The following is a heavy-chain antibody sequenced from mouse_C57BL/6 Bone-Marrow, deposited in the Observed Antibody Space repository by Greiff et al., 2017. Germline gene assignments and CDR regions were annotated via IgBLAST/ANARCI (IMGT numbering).Heavy chain of an antibody. Sequence: EVKLQESGPGLVKPSQSLSLTCSVTGYSITSGYYWNWIRQFPGNKLEWMGYISYDGSNNYNPSLKNRISITRDTSKNQFFLKLNSVTTEDTATYYCARDQYFLFFGVWGTGTTVTVSS. CDR3: ARDQYFLFFGV. CDR1: GYSITSGYY. D-gene: IGHD5-1-1*01. V-gene: IGHV3-6*01. CDR2: ISYDGSN. J-gene: IGHJ1*03.